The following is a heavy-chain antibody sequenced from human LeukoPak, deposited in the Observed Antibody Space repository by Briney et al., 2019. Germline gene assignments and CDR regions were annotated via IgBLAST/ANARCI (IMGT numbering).Heavy chain of an antibody. CDR2: INHSGST. CDR1: GGSFSGYY. J-gene: IGHJ4*02. V-gene: IGHV4-34*01. D-gene: IGHD2-8*01. Sequence: SETLSLTCAVYGGSFSGYYWSWICQPPGKGLEWIGEINHSGSTNYNPSLKSRVTISVDTSKNQFSLKLNSVTAADTAVYYCASESTGYCTNGVCPDSDYWGQGTLVTVSS. CDR3: ASESTGYCTNGVCPDSDY.